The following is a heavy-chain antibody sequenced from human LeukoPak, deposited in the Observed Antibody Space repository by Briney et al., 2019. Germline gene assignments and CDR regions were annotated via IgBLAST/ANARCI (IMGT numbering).Heavy chain of an antibody. CDR1: GGSISSGDYY. D-gene: IGHD6-6*01. Sequence: PSQTLSLTCTVSGGSISSGDYYWSWIRQPPGKGLEWIGYIYYSGSTYYNPSLKSRVTISVDTSKNEFSLNLSSVTAADTAVYYCGRGGSSSELSRFDYWGQGILVTVSS. J-gene: IGHJ4*02. CDR3: GRGGSSSELSRFDY. V-gene: IGHV4-30-4*08. CDR2: IYYSGST.